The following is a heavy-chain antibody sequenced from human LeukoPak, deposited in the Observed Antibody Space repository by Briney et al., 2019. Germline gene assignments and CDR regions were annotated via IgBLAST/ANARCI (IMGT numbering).Heavy chain of an antibody. D-gene: IGHD1-14*01. V-gene: IGHV4-4*07. J-gene: IGHJ5*02. CDR1: GGSVSSYY. CDR2: INTSGNT. CDR3: ARATGSPTHWFDP. Sequence: PSENLSLTRTVSGGSVSSYYWSWMRQPAGKGLEWLGRINTSGNTKYNPSLKSRVTMSLDMSKNQVSLRLSSVTAADTAVCYCARATGSPTHWFDPWGQGTQVTVSS.